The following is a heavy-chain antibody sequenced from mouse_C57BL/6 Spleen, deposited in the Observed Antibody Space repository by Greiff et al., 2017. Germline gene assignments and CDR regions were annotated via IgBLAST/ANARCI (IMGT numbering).Heavy chain of an antibody. Sequence: DVKLVESEGGLVQPGSSMKLSCTASGFTFSDYYMAWVRQVPEKGLEWVANINYDGSSTYYLDSLKSRFIISRDNAKNILYLQMSSLKSEDTATYYCARDWDYCFDYWGQGTTLTVSS. CDR3: ARDWDYCFDY. J-gene: IGHJ2*01. D-gene: IGHD4-1*01. V-gene: IGHV5-16*01. CDR2: INYDGSST. CDR1: GFTFSDYY.